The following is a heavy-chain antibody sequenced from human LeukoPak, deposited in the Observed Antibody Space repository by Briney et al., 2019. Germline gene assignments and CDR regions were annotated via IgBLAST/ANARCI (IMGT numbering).Heavy chain of an antibody. CDR2: INHSGST. Sequence: SETLSLTCAVYGGSFSGYYWSWIRQPPGKGLEWIGEINHSGSTNYNPSLKSRVTISVDTSKNQFSLKLSSVTAADTAVYYCVRGFLRSGSPTLDVWGKGTTVTVSS. D-gene: IGHD3-10*01. CDR3: VRGFLRSGSPTLDV. V-gene: IGHV4-34*01. J-gene: IGHJ6*04. CDR1: GGSFSGYY.